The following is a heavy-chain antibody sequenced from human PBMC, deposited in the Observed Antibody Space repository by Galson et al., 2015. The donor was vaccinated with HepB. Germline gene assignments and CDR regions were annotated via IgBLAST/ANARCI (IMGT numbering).Heavy chain of an antibody. CDR3: ARDGGFGESYWYFDL. J-gene: IGHJ2*01. V-gene: IGHV3-30*04. Sequence: SLRLSCAASGFTFSSYAMHWVRQAPGKGLEWVAVISYDGSNKYYADSVKGRFTISRDNSKNTLYLQMNSLRAEDTAVYYCARDGGFGESYWYFDLWGRGTLVTVSS. CDR2: ISYDGSNK. D-gene: IGHD3-10*01. CDR1: GFTFSSYA.